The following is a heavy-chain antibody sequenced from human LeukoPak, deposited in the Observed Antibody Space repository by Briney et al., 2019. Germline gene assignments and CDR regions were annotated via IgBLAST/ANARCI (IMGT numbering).Heavy chain of an antibody. J-gene: IGHJ3*02. V-gene: IGHV4-39*01. CDR1: GGSISSSSYY. Sequence: SETLSLTCTVSGGSISSSSYYWGWIRQPPGKGLEWIGSIYYSRSTYYNPSLKSRVTISVDTSKNQFSLKLSSVTAADTAVYYCASSSGHAFDIWGQGTMVTVSS. CDR2: IYYSRST. CDR3: ASSSGHAFDI.